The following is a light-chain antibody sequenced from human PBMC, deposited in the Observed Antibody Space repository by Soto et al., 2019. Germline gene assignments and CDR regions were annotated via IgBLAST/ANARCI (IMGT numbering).Light chain of an antibody. CDR3: QQGRT. CDR1: QSVSGSY. Sequence: EIVVTQSPGTLSLFPGETATLSCWASQSVSGSYLAWYQQKPGQPPRLLIYGASSRATGIPDRVSASGSATDFTLTISRLEPEDSAVYYCQQGRTFGQGTKVEIK. J-gene: IGKJ1*01. CDR2: GAS. V-gene: IGKV3-20*01.